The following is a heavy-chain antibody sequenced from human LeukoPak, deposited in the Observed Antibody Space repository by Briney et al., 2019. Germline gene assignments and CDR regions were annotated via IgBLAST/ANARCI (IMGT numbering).Heavy chain of an antibody. Sequence: GGSLRLSCAASGFTFSSYWMHWIRQGPGKGLVWVSRLNTDGSSTSYADFVKGRFTISRDNAKNTLYLQMNSLRTDDTAVYFCATPGIRDQYDFDSWGQGTLVTVSS. CDR2: LNTDGSST. CDR1: GFTFSSYW. V-gene: IGHV3-74*01. CDR3: ATPGIRDQYDFDS. J-gene: IGHJ4*02. D-gene: IGHD6-13*01.